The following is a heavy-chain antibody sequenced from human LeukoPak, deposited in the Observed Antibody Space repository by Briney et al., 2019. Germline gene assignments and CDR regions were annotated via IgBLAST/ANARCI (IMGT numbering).Heavy chain of an antibody. CDR2: IKQDGSEK. V-gene: IGHV3-7*05. Sequence: GGSLRLSCAASGFTFSRYWMPWVRQTPGKGLEWVANIKQDGSEKYYVDSVKGRFTISRDNAKNSLYLQMNSLRAEDTAVYYCASTGLEARYSYFDNWGQGTLATVSS. J-gene: IGHJ4*02. D-gene: IGHD5-12*01. CDR1: GFTFSRYW. CDR3: ASTGLEARYSYFDN.